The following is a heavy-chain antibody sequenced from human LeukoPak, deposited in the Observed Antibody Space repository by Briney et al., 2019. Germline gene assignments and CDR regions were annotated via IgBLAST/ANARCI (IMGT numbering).Heavy chain of an antibody. CDR1: GFTFSSYA. D-gene: IGHD1-26*01. Sequence: PGGSLRLSCATSGFTFSSYAMSWVRQAPGKGLEWVSAISASGGSTYYADSVKGRFTISRDNSRNTLYLQMNSLRAEDSAVYYCAKDDSGTYYAEWFDPWGQGTLVTVSS. CDR3: AKDDSGTYYAEWFDP. J-gene: IGHJ5*02. V-gene: IGHV3-23*01. CDR2: ISASGGST.